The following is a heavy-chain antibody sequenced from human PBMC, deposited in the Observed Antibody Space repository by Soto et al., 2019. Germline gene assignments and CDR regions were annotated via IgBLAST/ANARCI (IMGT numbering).Heavy chain of an antibody. CDR3: GKAEDGILDVRSVSAYRRNGTLDL. CDR2: ISGSGGST. J-gene: IGHJ2*01. D-gene: IGHD3-10*02. V-gene: IGHV3-23*01. Sequence: RKGLEWVSAISGSGGSTYYADSVKGRFTISRDNSKNTLYLQMNSLRAEYTSVFLCGKAEDGILDVRSVSAYRRNGTLDL.